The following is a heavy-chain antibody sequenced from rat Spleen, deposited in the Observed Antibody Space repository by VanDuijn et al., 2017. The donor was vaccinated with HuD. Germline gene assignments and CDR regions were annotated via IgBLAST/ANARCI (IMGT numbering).Heavy chain of an antibody. CDR2: ISYDGSTT. CDR1: GFTFNNYW. J-gene: IGHJ4*01. D-gene: IGHD1-4*01. Sequence: EVQLVESGGGLVQPGRSLKLSCVASGFTFNNYWMAWVRQAPTTGLEWVATISYDGSTTYYRDSVKGRFTISRDNAKSTLYLQMDSLRSEDTATYYCARHARVSYVMDAWGQGASVTVSS. V-gene: IGHV5-29*01. CDR3: ARHARVSYVMDA.